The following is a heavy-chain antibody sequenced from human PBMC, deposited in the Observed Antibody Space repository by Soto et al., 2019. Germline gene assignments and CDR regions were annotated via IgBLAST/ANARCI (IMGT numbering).Heavy chain of an antibody. CDR2: IYYRGST. CDR1: GGSISSSTYY. Sequence: QLQLQESGPGLVKPSETLSLTCTVSGGSISSSTYYWGWIRQPPGKGLEWIGSIYYRGSTYYNPSLKSRITISVDTSQNQISLKLTSVTAADTALYYCARSGYTYGEPDYWGQGTLVTVSS. D-gene: IGHD5-18*01. V-gene: IGHV4-39*01. J-gene: IGHJ4*02. CDR3: ARSGYTYGEPDY.